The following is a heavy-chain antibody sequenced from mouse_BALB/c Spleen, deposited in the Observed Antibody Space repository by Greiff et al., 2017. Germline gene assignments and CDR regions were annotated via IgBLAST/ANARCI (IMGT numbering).Heavy chain of an antibody. CDR2: ISTYYGNT. CDR1: GYTFTDYA. D-gene: IGHD2-10*02. Sequence: QVQLQQSGPELVRPGVSVKISCKGSGYTFTDYAMHWVKQSHAKSLEWIGVISTYYGNTNYNQKFKGKATMTVDKSSSTAYMELARLTSEDSAIYYCARGQYGNPAWFAYWGQGTLVTVSA. V-gene: IGHV1-67*01. J-gene: IGHJ3*01. CDR3: ARGQYGNPAWFAY.